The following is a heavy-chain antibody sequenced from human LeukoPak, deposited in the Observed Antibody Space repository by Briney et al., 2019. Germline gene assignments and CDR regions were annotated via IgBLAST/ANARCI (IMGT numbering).Heavy chain of an antibody. J-gene: IGHJ3*02. Sequence: GGSLRLSCAASGFTFSSFDMNWVRQAPGKGLEWLSYISNSGSTIYYADSVKGRFTISRDNAKNSLYLQMNSLRAEDTAVYYCARAKRNGFDIWGQGTMVTVSS. V-gene: IGHV3-48*01. CDR3: ARAKRNGFDI. CDR2: ISNSGSTI. CDR1: GFTFSSFD.